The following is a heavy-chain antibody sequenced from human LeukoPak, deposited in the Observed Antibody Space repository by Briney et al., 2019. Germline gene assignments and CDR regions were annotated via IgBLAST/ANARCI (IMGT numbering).Heavy chain of an antibody. CDR3: TTYRSGHY. Sequence: QYGGFQGLSCAASGFTFSDSDIHWVRQASGKGLEWVGRITTKRSNYATDYSASVKGRFTISRHDSENTAYLQMNSLKTEDTALYYCTTYRSGHYWAQATQLTVSS. D-gene: IGHD6-19*01. J-gene: IGHJ4*02. CDR2: ITTKRSNYAT. V-gene: IGHV3-73*01. CDR1: GFTFSDSD.